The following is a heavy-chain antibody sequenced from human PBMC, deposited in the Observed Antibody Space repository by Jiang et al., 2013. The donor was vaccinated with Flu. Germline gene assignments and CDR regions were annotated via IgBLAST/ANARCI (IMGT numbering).Heavy chain of an antibody. CDR3: TTSFFDWDKDKY. CDR2: VKSKKDGETT. V-gene: IGHV3-15*01. Sequence: QLLESGGGLVKPGGSLRLSCAASGFTFSEAWMSWVRQAPGKRPEWVGRVKSKKDGETTDYAAPVKDRFTVSRDDSKDTLYLQLSSLRTEDTAVYYCTTSFFDWDKDKYWGQGALVIVSS. D-gene: IGHD1/OR15-1a*01. J-gene: IGHJ4*02. CDR1: GFTFSEAW.